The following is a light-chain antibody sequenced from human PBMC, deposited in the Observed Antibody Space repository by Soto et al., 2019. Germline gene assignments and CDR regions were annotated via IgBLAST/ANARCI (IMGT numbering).Light chain of an antibody. CDR2: EVS. J-gene: IGLJ1*01. Sequence: QSALTQPASVSGSPGQSIAISCTGSSSDVGIYNYVSWYQQHPGKVPKLIIYEVSNRPSGVSNRFSGSKSGNTASLTISGRQAEDEADYYCSSDTTSSTRVFGTGTKVTVL. CDR1: SSDVGIYNY. V-gene: IGLV2-14*01. CDR3: SSDTTSSTRV.